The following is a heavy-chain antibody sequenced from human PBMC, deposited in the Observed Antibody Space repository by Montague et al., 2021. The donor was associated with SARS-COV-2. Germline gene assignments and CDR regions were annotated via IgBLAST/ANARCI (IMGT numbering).Heavy chain of an antibody. V-gene: IGHV3-33*02. CDR3: ARGPKFSSGWTGYYYGLDV. Sequence: SLRLSCAASGFKFRSYVMHWVRRPPGKGLEWMAVIWYDESKEYYGDSVKGRFIISRDTSTDILFLQMSSLRVEDTAVYYCARGPKFSSGWTGYYYGLDVWGPGTTVTVSS. CDR1: GFKFRSYV. J-gene: IGHJ6*02. D-gene: IGHD6-19*01. CDR2: IWYDESKE.